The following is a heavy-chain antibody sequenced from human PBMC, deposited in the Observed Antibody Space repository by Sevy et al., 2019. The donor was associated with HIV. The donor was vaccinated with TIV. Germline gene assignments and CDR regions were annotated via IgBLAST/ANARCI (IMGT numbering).Heavy chain of an antibody. J-gene: IGHJ6*02. CDR3: ERDLYGGNDVGYYYGMDV. CDR1: GFTFSSYG. D-gene: IGHD4-17*01. CDR2: IWYDGSNK. Sequence: GGSLRLSCAASGFTFSSYGMHWVRQAPGKGLEWVAVIWYDGSNKYYADSVKGRFTISRDNSKNTLYLQMNSLRAEDTAEYYCERDLYGGNDVGYYYGMDVWGQGTTVTVSS. V-gene: IGHV3-33*01.